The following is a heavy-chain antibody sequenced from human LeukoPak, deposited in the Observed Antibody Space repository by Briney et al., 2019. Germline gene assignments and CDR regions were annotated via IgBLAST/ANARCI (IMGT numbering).Heavy chain of an antibody. V-gene: IGHV4-59*08. CDR2: IYYSGST. Sequence: SETLSLTCTVSGGSISSYYWSWIRQPPGKGLEWIGYIYYSGSTNYNPSLKSRVTISVDTSKNQFSLKLSSVTAADTAVYYCARHRITMVRGVIGPRYFDYWGQGTLVTVSS. CDR3: ARHRITMVRGVIGPRYFDY. CDR1: GGSISSYY. J-gene: IGHJ4*02. D-gene: IGHD3-10*01.